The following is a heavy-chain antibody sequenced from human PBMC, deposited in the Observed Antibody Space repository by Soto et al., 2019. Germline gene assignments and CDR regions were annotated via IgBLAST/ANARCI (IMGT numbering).Heavy chain of an antibody. D-gene: IGHD3-9*01. CDR2: IYHSGST. V-gene: IGHV4-30-2*01. J-gene: IGHJ4*02. Sequence: QLQLQESGSGLVKPSQTLSLTCAVSGGSISSGGYSWSWIRQPPGKGLEWIGYIYHSGSTYYNPSRKSRVTISLDRSQNQFSLKLSSVTAADTAVYYCASRASDILTGFYLYYFDYWGQGTLVTVSS. CDR3: ASRASDILTGFYLYYFDY. CDR1: GGSISSGGYS.